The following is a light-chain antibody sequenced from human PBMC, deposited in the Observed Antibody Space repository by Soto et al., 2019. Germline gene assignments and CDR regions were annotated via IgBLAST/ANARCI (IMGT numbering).Light chain of an antibody. CDR1: QSVSSIY. Sequence: EIVLTQSPGTLSLSPGERATLSCRASQSVSSIYLAWYQQKPGQAPRLLIYGASSRATGIPDRFSGSGSGTDFTLTISRLEPEDFAVYFCQQYCGSPPCTCGQGTKVEI. CDR3: QQYCGSPPCT. V-gene: IGKV3-20*01. J-gene: IGKJ2*02. CDR2: GAS.